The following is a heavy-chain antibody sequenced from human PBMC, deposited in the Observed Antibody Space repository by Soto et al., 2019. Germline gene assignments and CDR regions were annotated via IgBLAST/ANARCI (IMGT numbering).Heavy chain of an antibody. CDR2: IIPIFGTV. J-gene: IGHJ6*02. CDR3: ARVRMDSSHSVYYGMDV. D-gene: IGHD6-13*01. CDR1: GGTFSSYA. Sequence: QVQLVQSGAEVKKPGSSVKVSCKASGGTFSSYAISWVRQAPRQGLEWMGGIIPIFGTVNYAQKFQGRVTITADESTSTAYMELISLRSEDTAVYYCARVRMDSSHSVYYGMDVWGQGTTVTVSS. V-gene: IGHV1-69*12.